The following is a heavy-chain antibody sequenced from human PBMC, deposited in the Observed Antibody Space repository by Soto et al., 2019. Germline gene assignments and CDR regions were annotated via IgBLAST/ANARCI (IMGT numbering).Heavy chain of an antibody. D-gene: IGHD3-10*01. V-gene: IGHV4-34*01. CDR3: AAHSYYYGSGRGYYYYGMDV. J-gene: IGHJ6*02. CDR1: GGSFSGYY. CDR2: INHSGST. Sequence: SETLSLTCAVYGGSFSGYYWSWIRQPPGKGLEWIGEINHSGSTNYNPSLKSRVTISVDTSKNQFSLKLSSVTAADTAVYYCAAHSYYYGSGRGYYYYGMDVWGQGTTVTVSS.